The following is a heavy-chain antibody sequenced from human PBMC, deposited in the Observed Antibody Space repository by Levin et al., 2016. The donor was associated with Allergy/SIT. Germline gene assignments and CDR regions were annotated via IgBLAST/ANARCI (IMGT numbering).Heavy chain of an antibody. CDR1: GGSISSYY. D-gene: IGHD3-22*01. Sequence: GSLRLSCTVSGGSISSYYWNWIRQPPGKGLEWIGYIYYSGSANYNPSLKSRVTISVDTSKNQFSLKLSSVTAADTAVYYCARSYSSGYYWPIDPWGQGTLVTVSS. CDR3: ARSYSSGYYWPIDP. CDR2: IYYSGSA. J-gene: IGHJ5*02. V-gene: IGHV4-59*01.